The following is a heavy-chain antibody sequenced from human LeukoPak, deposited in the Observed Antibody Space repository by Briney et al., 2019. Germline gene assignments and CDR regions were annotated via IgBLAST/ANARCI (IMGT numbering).Heavy chain of an antibody. CDR3: ARDPGRYCSSTSCYTNDAFDI. Sequence: KTSETLSLTCTVSGGSISSGGYYWSWIRQPPGKGLEWIGYIYHSGSTYHNPSLMSRVTISVDTSKNQFSLKLSSVTAADTAVYYCARDPGRYCSSTSCYTNDAFDIWGQGTMVTVSS. J-gene: IGHJ3*02. V-gene: IGHV4-30-2*01. CDR1: GGSISSGGYY. D-gene: IGHD2-2*02. CDR2: IYHSGST.